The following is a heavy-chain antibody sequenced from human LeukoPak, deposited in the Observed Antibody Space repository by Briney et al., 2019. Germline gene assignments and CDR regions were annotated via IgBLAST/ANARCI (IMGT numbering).Heavy chain of an antibody. CDR3: AKETGGYYDSSGYYSY. J-gene: IGHJ4*02. D-gene: IGHD3-22*01. Sequence: SETLSLTCAVYGESFSGYYWNWIRQPPGKGLEWIGEINHSGSTNYNPSLKSRVTISVDTSKNQFPLRLSSVTAADTAVYYCAKETGGYYDSSGYYSYWGQGTLVTVSS. V-gene: IGHV4-34*01. CDR1: GESFSGYY. CDR2: INHSGST.